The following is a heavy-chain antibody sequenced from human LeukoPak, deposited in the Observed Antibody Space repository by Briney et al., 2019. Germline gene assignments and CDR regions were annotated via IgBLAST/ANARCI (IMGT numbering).Heavy chain of an antibody. CDR1: GFTFGDYA. Sequence: GGSLRLSCAASGFTFGDYAMTWCRQAPGGGLDWVSLLSSSGSETHCADSVKGRFTISRDNAKNSLYLQMNHLRVEDTAVSYCARNWRVGPFNLDSWGQGTLVTVSS. CDR3: ARNWRVGPFNLDS. V-gene: IGHV3-11*06. CDR2: LSSSGSET. D-gene: IGHD1-26*01. J-gene: IGHJ4*02.